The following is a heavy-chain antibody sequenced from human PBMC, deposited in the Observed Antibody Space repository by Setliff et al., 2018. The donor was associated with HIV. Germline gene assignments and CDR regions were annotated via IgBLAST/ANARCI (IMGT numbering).Heavy chain of an antibody. CDR1: GFTFNTYW. CDR3: ARGDGGLDS. CDR2: IDNDGTST. D-gene: IGHD3-3*01. J-gene: IGHJ4*02. V-gene: IGHV3-74*01. Sequence: GGSLSLSCAASGFTFNTYWMHWVRQAPGKGPMWISHIDNDGTSTTYADSVKGRFTVSRDNAKNTVYLQMNSLRADDTGFYYCARGDGGLDSWGQGTQVTVSS.